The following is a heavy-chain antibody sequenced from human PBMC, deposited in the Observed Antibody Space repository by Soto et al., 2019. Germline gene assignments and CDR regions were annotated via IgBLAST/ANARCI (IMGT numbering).Heavy chain of an antibody. CDR2: ISSSSSYI. CDR1: GFTFSSYS. J-gene: IGHJ3*02. D-gene: IGHD3-16*02. V-gene: IGHV3-21*01. CDR3: ARSNYIWGSYPVRGAFDI. Sequence: GGSLRLSCAASGFTFSSYSMNWVRQAPGKGLEWVSSISSSSSYIYYADSVKGRFTISRDNAKNSLYLQMNSLRAEDTAVYYCARSNYIWGSYPVRGAFDIWGQGTMVTVSS.